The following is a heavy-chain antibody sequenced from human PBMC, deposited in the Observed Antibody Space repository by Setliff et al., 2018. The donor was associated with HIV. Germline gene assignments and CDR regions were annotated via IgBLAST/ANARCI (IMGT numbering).Heavy chain of an antibody. CDR1: GGSFSGYY. J-gene: IGHJ4*02. D-gene: IGHD3-22*01. Sequence: SETLSLTCAVYGGSFSGYYWSWIRQPPGKGLEWIGEINHSGSTNYNPSLKSRVTISVDTSKNQFSLRLSSVTAADTAVYSCARGPNYFDSSGYSYYFDYWGQGTLVTVSS. CDR2: INHSGST. V-gene: IGHV4-34*01. CDR3: ARGPNYFDSSGYSYYFDY.